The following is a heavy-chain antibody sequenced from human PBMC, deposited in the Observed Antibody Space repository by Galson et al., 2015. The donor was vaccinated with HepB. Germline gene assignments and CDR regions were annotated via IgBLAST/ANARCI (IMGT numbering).Heavy chain of an antibody. Sequence: SVKVSCKASGYTFTSYGISWVRQAPGQGLEWMGWISAYNGNTNYAQKLQGRVTMTTDTSTSTAYMELRSLRSDDTAVYYCARDPGLWSGYYTPRFDYWGQGTLVTVSS. V-gene: IGHV1-18*04. CDR1: GYTFTSYG. D-gene: IGHD3-3*01. CDR2: ISAYNGNT. J-gene: IGHJ4*02. CDR3: ARDPGLWSGYYTPRFDY.